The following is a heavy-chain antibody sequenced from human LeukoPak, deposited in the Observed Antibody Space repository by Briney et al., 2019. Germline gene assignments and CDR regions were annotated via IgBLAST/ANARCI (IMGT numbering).Heavy chain of an antibody. CDR3: AKRSYCSGGSCSNYFDY. V-gene: IGHV3-23*01. D-gene: IGHD2-15*01. J-gene: IGHJ4*02. CDR1: GFSFSSYA. Sequence: GGSLRLSCAASGFSFSSYAMTWVRQAPGKGLEWVSGISGSGGSTYYADSVKGRFTISRDNSKNTLYLQMNSLRAEDTAVYYCAKRSYCSGGSCSNYFDYWGQGTLVTVSS. CDR2: ISGSGGST.